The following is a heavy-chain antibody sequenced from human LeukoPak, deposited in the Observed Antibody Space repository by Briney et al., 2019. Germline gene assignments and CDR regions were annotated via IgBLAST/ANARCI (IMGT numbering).Heavy chain of an antibody. D-gene: IGHD2-2*01. CDR1: GFTFDDYA. CDR3: AKGYCGSTSCWGWFDP. Sequence: PGRSLRLSCAASGFTFDDYAMHWVRQAPGKGLEGVSGISWNSGSIGYADSVKGRFTISRDNAKNSLYLQMNSLRAEDTALYYCAKGYCGSTSCWGWFDPWGQGTLVTVSS. CDR2: ISWNSGSI. J-gene: IGHJ5*02. V-gene: IGHV3-9*01.